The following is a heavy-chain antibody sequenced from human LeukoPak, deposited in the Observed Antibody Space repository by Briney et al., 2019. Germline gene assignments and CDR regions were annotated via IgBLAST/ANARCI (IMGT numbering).Heavy chain of an antibody. Sequence: SETLSLTCTVSGGSISSYYWSWIRQPPGKGLEWIGCIYYSGSTNYNPSFKSRVTISIDTSKNQFSLTLNSVTAADTAVYYCARDSGTTGEVKFDPWGQGTLVTVSS. D-gene: IGHD3-10*01. V-gene: IGHV4-59*12. CDR2: IYYSGST. J-gene: IGHJ5*02. CDR1: GGSISSYY. CDR3: ARDSGTTGEVKFDP.